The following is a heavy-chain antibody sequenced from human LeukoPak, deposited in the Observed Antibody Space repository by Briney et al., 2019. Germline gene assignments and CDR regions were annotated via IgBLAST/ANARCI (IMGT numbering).Heavy chain of an antibody. CDR2: INPNSGGT. CDR3: ARDGYGQWLPSYYYMDV. V-gene: IGHV1-2*02. D-gene: IGHD6-19*01. J-gene: IGHJ6*03. Sequence: ASVKVSCKASGYTFTGYYMHWVRQAPGQGLEWMGWINPNSGGTNFAQKFQGRVTMTRDTSISTAYMELSRLRSDDTAVYFCARDGYGQWLPSYYYMDVWGKGTTVTVSS. CDR1: GYTFTGYY.